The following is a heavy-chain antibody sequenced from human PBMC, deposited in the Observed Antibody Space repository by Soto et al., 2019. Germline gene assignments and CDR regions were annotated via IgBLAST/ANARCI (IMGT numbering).Heavy chain of an antibody. Sequence: SVKVSCKASGGTFSSYAISWVRQAPGQGLEWMGGIIPIFGTANYAQKFQGRVTITADESTSTAYMELSSLRSEDTAVYYCAREDSSSSGVGNWFDPWGQGTLVTVSS. V-gene: IGHV1-69*13. D-gene: IGHD6-6*01. CDR1: GGTFSSYA. CDR2: IIPIFGTA. CDR3: AREDSSSSGVGNWFDP. J-gene: IGHJ5*02.